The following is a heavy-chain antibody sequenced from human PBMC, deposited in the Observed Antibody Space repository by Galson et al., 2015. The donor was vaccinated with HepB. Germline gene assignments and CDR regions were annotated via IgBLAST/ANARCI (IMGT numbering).Heavy chain of an antibody. Sequence: SLRLSCAASGFTFSSYSMNWVRQAPGKGLEWVSSISSSSSYIYYADSVKGRFTISRDNAKNSLYLQMNSLRAEDTAVYYCARVEAGGDYSFDYWGQGTLVTVSS. V-gene: IGHV3-21*01. CDR3: ARVEAGGDYSFDY. CDR1: GFTFSSYS. CDR2: ISSSSSYI. D-gene: IGHD4-17*01. J-gene: IGHJ4*02.